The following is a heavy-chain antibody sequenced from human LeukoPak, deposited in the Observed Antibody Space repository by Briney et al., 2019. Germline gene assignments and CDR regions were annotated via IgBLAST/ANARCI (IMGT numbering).Heavy chain of an antibody. J-gene: IGHJ4*02. CDR2: INSDGSIT. CDR1: GFTITGYW. CDR3: ARWGGGFDF. Sequence: PGGSLRLSCAASGFTITGYWMHWVRQIPGKGLVWVSRINSDGSITSYADSVKGRFTISRDNAKNTLYLQMNSLRDEDTAVYYCARWGGGFDFWGQGSLVTVSS. V-gene: IGHV3-74*01. D-gene: IGHD3-16*01.